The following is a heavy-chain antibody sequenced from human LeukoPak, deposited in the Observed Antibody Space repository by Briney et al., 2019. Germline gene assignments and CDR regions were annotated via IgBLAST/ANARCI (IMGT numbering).Heavy chain of an antibody. Sequence: SCKASGGTFSSYAMSWVRQAPGKGLEWVSAISGSGGSTYYADSVKGRFTISRDNSKNTLYLQMNSLRAEDTAVYYCAKDQRSSGWYLAWGYWGQGTLVTVSS. J-gene: IGHJ4*02. V-gene: IGHV3-23*01. D-gene: IGHD6-19*01. CDR3: AKDQRSSGWYLAWGY. CDR2: ISGSGGST. CDR1: GGTFSSYA.